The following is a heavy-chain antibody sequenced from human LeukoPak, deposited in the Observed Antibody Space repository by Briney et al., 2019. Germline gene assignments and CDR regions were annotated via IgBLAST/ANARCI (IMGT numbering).Heavy chain of an antibody. Sequence: PGRSLRLSCAASGFTFDDYAMHWVRQAPGKGLEWVSGISWNSGDRGYADSVKGRFTISRDNAKNSLYLQMNSLRAEDTALYYCAKDWGSSGSGSYYAFDYWGQGTLVTVSS. CDR2: ISWNSGDR. CDR3: AKDWGSSGSGSYYAFDY. CDR1: GFTFDDYA. J-gene: IGHJ4*02. V-gene: IGHV3-9*01. D-gene: IGHD3-10*01.